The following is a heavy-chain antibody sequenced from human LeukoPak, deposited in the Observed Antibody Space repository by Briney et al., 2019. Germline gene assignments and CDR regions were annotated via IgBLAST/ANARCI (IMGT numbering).Heavy chain of an antibody. J-gene: IGHJ4*02. V-gene: IGHV7-4-1*02. CDR1: GYTFTNYA. D-gene: IGHD3-9*01. Sequence: ASVKVSCKASGYTFTNYAMNWVRQAPGQGLEWMGWINTNTGNPTYAQGFTGRFVFSLDTSVSTAYLQISSLKAEDTAVYYCARDGDILTGYYHSPNYWGQGTLVTVSS. CDR3: ARDGDILTGYYHSPNY. CDR2: INTNTGNP.